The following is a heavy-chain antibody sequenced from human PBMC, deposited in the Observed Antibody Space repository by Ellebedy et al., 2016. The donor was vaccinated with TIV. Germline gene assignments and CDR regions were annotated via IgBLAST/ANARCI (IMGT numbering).Heavy chain of an antibody. CDR3: ARALNHVDTVSTAPLDC. V-gene: IGHV3-30*03. Sequence: GESLKISCVASGFTFSNFGMHWVRQAPGKGLEWVGVISYDGRYKYYVESVKGRFTISRDKSKNTVFLQMNSLRPEDTAVYYCARALNHVDTVSTAPLDCWGQGILVTVSS. CDR2: ISYDGRYK. CDR1: GFTFSNFG. J-gene: IGHJ4*02. D-gene: IGHD5/OR15-5a*01.